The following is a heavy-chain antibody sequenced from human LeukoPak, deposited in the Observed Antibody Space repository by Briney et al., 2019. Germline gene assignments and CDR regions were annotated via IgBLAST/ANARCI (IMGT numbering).Heavy chain of an antibody. CDR3: ATFSAIVGPFDY. CDR2: FDPADGET. D-gene: IGHD1-26*01. Sequence: ASVKVSCKVSGYTLTELSMHWVRQAPGKGLEWMGGFDPADGETIYAQKFQGRVTMTEDTSTDTAYMELSSLRSEDTAVYYCATFSAIVGPFDYWGQGTLVTVSS. CDR1: GYTLTELS. V-gene: IGHV1-24*01. J-gene: IGHJ4*02.